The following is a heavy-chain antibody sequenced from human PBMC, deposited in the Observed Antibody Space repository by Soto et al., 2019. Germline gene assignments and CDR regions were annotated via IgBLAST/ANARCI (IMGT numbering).Heavy chain of an antibody. Sequence: LSLTCTVSGGSISSGVYYWSWIRQHPGKGLEWIGYIYYSGSTYYNPSLKSRVTISVDTSKNQLSLKLSSVTAADTAVYYCARDRTQYYDILTGYYRRGYYYGMDVWGQGTTVTVS. V-gene: IGHV4-31*03. CDR2: IYYSGST. CDR3: ARDRTQYYDILTGYYRRGYYYGMDV. D-gene: IGHD3-9*01. CDR1: GGSISSGVYY. J-gene: IGHJ6*02.